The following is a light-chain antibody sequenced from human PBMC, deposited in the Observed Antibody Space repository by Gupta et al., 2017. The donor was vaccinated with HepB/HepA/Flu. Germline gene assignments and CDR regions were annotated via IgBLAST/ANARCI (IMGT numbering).Light chain of an antibody. CDR3: CSYANTNTWV. V-gene: IGLV2-23*02. Sequence: SALTQPASVSWSPVQSITISCSGSSNDIGGFNLVSWYQQHPGKVPKLIIYEVNKRPSGVFHRFSGSKSGSTASLTISGLQADDEADYYCCSYANTNTWVFGGGTKLAVL. CDR2: EVN. J-gene: IGLJ3*02. CDR1: SNDIGGFNL.